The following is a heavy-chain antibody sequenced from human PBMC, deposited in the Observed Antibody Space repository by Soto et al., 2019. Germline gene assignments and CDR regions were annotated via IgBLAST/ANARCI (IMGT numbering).Heavy chain of an antibody. V-gene: IGHV3-30*18. CDR3: AKGNIGYFQH. D-gene: IGHD1-1*01. J-gene: IGHJ1*01. CDR2: ISYDGSNK. CDR1: GFTFSGYG. Sequence: QVQLVESGGGVVQPGRSLRLSCAASGFTFSGYGMHWVRQAPGKGLEWVAVISYDGSNKYYADSVKGRFTISRDNAKNTLDLQMNSLRAEDTAVYYCAKGNIGYFQHWGQGTLVTVSS.